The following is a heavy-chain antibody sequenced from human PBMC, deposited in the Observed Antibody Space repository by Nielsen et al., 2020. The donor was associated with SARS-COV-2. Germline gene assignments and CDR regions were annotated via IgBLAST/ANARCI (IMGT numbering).Heavy chain of an antibody. CDR1: GGTFSSYA. D-gene: IGHD5-12*01. CDR2: IIPILGIA. V-gene: IGHV1-69*04. CDR3: ARDLCIVATISGMDV. J-gene: IGHJ6*02. Sequence: SVTVSCMASGGTFSSYAISWVRQAPGQGLEWMGRIIPILGIANYAQKFQGRVTIIADKSTSTAYMELSSLRSEDTAVYYCARDLCIVATISGMDVWGQGTTVTVSS.